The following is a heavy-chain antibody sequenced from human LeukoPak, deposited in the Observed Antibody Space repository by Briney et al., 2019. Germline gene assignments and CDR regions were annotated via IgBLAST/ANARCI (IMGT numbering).Heavy chain of an antibody. D-gene: IGHD6-13*01. CDR3: ARSSSWPQCNWFDP. Sequence: SETLSLTCTVSGGSISSGDYYWSWIRQPPGKGLEWIGYVYYSGSTYYNPSLKSRVTISVDTSKNQFSLKLSSVTAADTAVYYCARSSSWPQCNWFDPWGQGTLVTVSS. CDR2: VYYSGST. J-gene: IGHJ5*02. CDR1: GGSISSGDYY. V-gene: IGHV4-30-4*01.